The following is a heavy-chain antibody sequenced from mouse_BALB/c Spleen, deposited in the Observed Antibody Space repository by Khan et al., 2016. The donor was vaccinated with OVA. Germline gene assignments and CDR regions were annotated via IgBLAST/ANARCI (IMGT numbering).Heavy chain of an antibody. D-gene: IGHD1-1*01. CDR3: ATSYFYGYYFDY. J-gene: IGHJ2*01. CDR2: ISGDSITI. V-gene: IGHV5-17*02. CDR1: EFTFNNYG. Sequence: EVELVESGGGLVQPGGSRKLSCAASEFTFNNYGMPWVRQAPEKGLEWFASISGDSITIYYVDSVKGRFTMSRDNPKNTLFLQMTSLMSEDTAMYYCATSYFYGYYFDYWGPGTTLTVS.